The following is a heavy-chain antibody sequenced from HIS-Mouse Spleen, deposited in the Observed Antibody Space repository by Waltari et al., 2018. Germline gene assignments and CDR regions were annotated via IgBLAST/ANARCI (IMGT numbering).Heavy chain of an antibody. V-gene: IGHV3-30*03. CDR2: IYDGSNK. J-gene: IGHJ4*02. CDR1: GFTFSSYG. Sequence: QVQLVESGGGVVQPGRSLRLSCAAPGFTFSSYGMHWVRQAPGKGLEWVAVIYDGSNKYYADSVKGRFTISRDNSKNTLYLQMNSLRAEDTAVYYCATLSWGYEYNSFDYWGQGTLVTVSS. D-gene: IGHD6-13*01. CDR3: ATLSWGYEYNSFDY.